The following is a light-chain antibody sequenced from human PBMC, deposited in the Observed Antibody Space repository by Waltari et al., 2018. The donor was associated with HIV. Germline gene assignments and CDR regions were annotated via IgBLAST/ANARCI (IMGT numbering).Light chain of an antibody. J-gene: IGLJ3*02. CDR2: GEN. V-gene: IGLV3-19*01. Sequence: SSELTPDPAVSVAFGQTVRITCQGDSLRNYSTNWYQHEPGQAPLLVIYGENNRPSGIPDQFTGSSSGNTASLTITVAQAEDEADYYCKSRDSSGNHEVFGGGTKLTVL. CDR3: KSRDSSGNHEV. CDR1: SLRNYS.